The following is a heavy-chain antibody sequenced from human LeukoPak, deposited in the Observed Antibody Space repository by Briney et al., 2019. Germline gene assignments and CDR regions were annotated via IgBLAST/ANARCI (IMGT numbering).Heavy chain of an antibody. J-gene: IGHJ4*02. CDR3: ARGFDWLSYYFDY. V-gene: IGHV1-2*02. CDR1: GYTFTGYY. CDR2: INPNSGDT. D-gene: IGHD3-9*01. Sequence: GASVKVSCKSSGYTFTGYYMHWVRQAPGQGLEWMGWINPNSGDTNYAQKFQGRVTMTRDTSISTAYMELSRLRSDDTAVYYCARGFDWLSYYFDYWGQGTLVTVSS.